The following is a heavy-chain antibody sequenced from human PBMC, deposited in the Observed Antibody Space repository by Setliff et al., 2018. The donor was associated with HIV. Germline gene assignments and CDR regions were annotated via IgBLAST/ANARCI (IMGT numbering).Heavy chain of an antibody. J-gene: IGHJ6*03. CDR3: ARWGGAGTTVYYYMDV. D-gene: IGHD1-7*01. V-gene: IGHV3-23*01. CDR1: GFTFSSYA. Sequence: PGGSLRLSCAASGFTFSSYAMSWVRQAPGKGLEWVSAISGSGGSTWYADSVKGRFTISRDNSKNTLYLQMNSLRAEDTAVYYCARWGGAGTTVYYYMDVWGKGTTVTVSS. CDR2: ISGSGGST.